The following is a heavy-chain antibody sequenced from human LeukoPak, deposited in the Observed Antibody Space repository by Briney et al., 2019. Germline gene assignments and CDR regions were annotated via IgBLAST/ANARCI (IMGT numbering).Heavy chain of an antibody. D-gene: IGHD6-13*01. CDR2: IYHSGST. CDR1: GGSISSYY. Sequence: SETLSLTCTVSGGSISSYYWSWIRQPPGKGLEWIGYIYHSGSTYYNPSLKSRVTISVDRSKNQFSLKLSSVTAADTAVYYCARGPNSSSWYAGIDYWGQGTLVTVSS. CDR3: ARGPNSSSWYAGIDY. V-gene: IGHV4-59*12. J-gene: IGHJ4*02.